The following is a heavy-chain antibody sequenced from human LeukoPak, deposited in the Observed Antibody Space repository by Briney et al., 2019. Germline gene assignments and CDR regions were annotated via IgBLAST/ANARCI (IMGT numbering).Heavy chain of an antibody. Sequence: GGSLRLSCAASGFTVSSNYMSWVRQAPGKGLEWVSVIYSGGSTFYADSVKGRFTISRDNSKNTLYLQMNSLRAEDTAVYYCARDFGIFGGALYYFDYWGQGTLVTVSS. V-gene: IGHV3-66*01. D-gene: IGHD3-3*01. CDR2: IYSGGST. J-gene: IGHJ4*02. CDR1: GFTVSSNY. CDR3: ARDFGIFGGALYYFDY.